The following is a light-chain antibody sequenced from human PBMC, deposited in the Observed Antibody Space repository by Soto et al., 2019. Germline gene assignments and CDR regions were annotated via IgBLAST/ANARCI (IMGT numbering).Light chain of an antibody. CDR1: QDISNY. CDR2: AAS. J-gene: IGKJ5*01. V-gene: IGKV1-39*01. Sequence: DIQVTQNPSYLSASVGDRVTITCQASQDISNYLNWYQQKPGKXPXXLIYAASTLQSGVPSRFSGSGSGTDFTLTISSLQPEDFASDDCQQSYSKLAFGQGTRLEIK. CDR3: QQSYSKLA.